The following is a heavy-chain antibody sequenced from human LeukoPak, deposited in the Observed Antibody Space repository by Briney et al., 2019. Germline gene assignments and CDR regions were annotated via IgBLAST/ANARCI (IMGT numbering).Heavy chain of an antibody. CDR3: ARTVAGTLDP. D-gene: IGHD6-19*01. J-gene: IGHJ5*02. CDR1: GFTFSSCS. CDR2: ISSSSSYI. V-gene: IGHV3-21*01. Sequence: PGGSLRLSCAASGFTFSSCSMNWVRQAPGKGLEWVSSISSSSSYIYYTDSVKGRFTISRDNAKNSLYLQMNSLRAEDTAVYYCARTVAGTLDPWGQGTLVTVSS.